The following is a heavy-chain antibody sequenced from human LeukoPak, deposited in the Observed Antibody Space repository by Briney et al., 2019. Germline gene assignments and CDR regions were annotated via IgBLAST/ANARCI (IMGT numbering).Heavy chain of an antibody. J-gene: IGHJ4*02. CDR2: ISAYNGNT. D-gene: IGHD3-22*01. Sequence: ASVKVSCTASGYTFTSYGISWVRQAPGQGLEWMGWISAYNGNTNYAQKLQGRVTMTTDTSTSTAYMELRSLRSDDTAVYYCARHQGLYDSSAYLAYWGQGTLITVSS. CDR1: GYTFTSYG. V-gene: IGHV1-18*01. CDR3: ARHQGLYDSSAYLAY.